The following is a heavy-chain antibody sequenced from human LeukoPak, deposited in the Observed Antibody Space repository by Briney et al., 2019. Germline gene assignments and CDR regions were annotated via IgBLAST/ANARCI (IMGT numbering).Heavy chain of an antibody. CDR1: GFTFSSDE. J-gene: IGHJ6*04. CDR2: ISSSGSTI. CDR3: AELGITMIGGV. D-gene: IGHD3-10*02. Sequence: GGSLRLSCAASGFTFSSDEMNWVRKAPATGLEWVSYISSSGSTIYYADSVKSRLTISRDNTKNSLYLQMNSLRAEYTAVYYCAELGITMIGGVWGKGTTVTISS. V-gene: IGHV3-48*03.